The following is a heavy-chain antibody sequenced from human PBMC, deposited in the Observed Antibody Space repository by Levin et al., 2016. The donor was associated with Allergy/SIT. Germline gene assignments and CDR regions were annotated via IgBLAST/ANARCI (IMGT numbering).Heavy chain of an antibody. CDR1: GFNFSNHW. CDR2: IDNEGTT. V-gene: IGHV3-74*01. CDR3: AKTGY. Sequence: GESLKISCEASGFNFSNHWMHWVRQVPGKGLVWVSRIDNEGTTGYADSVRGRFTISRDNAKKMLYLQMNRLRVEDTAVYYCAKTGYWGQGILVTVSS. J-gene: IGHJ4*02.